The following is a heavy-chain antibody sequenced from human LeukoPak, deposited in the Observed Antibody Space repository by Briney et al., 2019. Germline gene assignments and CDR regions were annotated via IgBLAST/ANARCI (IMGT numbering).Heavy chain of an antibody. J-gene: IGHJ4*02. CDR2: ISDSGGDT. CDR1: AFSFDNFA. CDR3: AKHPFIAVTVLEH. V-gene: IGHV3-23*01. Sequence: PGGSLRLSCAASAFSFDNFAMSWVRQAPGRGLEWIAAISDSGGDTYYAESIKGRFTISRDNSKNTLYLQMNSLRADDTVLYYCAKHPFIAVTVLEHWGQGTLVTVSS. D-gene: IGHD6-19*01.